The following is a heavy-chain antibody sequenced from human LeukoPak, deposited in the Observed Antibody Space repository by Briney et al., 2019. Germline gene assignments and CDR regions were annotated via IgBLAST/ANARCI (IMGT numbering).Heavy chain of an antibody. CDR3: AHRGKYLTWFDP. CDR2: IYSDDDK. J-gene: IGHJ5*02. Sequence: SGPTLVKPTQTLTLTCTFSGFSLTTSAVGVGWIRKPPGQALEWLALIYSDDDKRYNPSLKSRLSIAKDTSKNQVVLTMTNVDLVDTATYLCAHRGKYLTWFDPWGQGTLVIVSS. V-gene: IGHV2-5*02. D-gene: IGHD2/OR15-2a*01. CDR1: GFSLTTSAVG.